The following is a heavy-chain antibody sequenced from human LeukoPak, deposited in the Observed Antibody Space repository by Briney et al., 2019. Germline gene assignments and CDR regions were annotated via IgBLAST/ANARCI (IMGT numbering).Heavy chain of an antibody. CDR3: ARLGGITIFGVVGYFDL. CDR2: IDYSGST. Sequence: SSETPSLTCTVSGASISTTSYYWGWIRQPPGKGLEWIGSIDYSGSTYYNPSLKSRVTISVDTYKNQFSLKLGYVTAADTAVYYCARLGGITIFGVVGYFDLWGRGTLVTVSS. V-gene: IGHV4-39*01. CDR1: GASISTTSYY. J-gene: IGHJ2*01. D-gene: IGHD3-3*01.